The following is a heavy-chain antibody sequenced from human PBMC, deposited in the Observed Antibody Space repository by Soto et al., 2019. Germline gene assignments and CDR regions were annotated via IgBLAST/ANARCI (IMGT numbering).Heavy chain of an antibody. Sequence: QVQLVQSGAEVKKPRSSVKVSCKASGGAFSSYAISWVRQAPGQGLEWMGGIIPIFGTANYAQKFQGRVTITADESTSTAYMELSSLRSEDTAVYYCARERDSSSWKGWGGFDYWGQGTLVTVSS. J-gene: IGHJ4*02. CDR2: IIPIFGTA. D-gene: IGHD6-13*01. V-gene: IGHV1-69*01. CDR3: ARERDSSSWKGWGGFDY. CDR1: GGAFSSYA.